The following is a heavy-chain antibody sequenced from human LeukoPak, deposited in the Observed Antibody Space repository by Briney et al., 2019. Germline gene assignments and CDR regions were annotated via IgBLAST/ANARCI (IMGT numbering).Heavy chain of an antibody. J-gene: IGHJ4*02. CDR2: IKSKTDGGTT. CDR1: GFTFSSYA. D-gene: IGHD3-22*01. Sequence: SGGSLRLSCAASGFTFSSYAMTWVRQAPGKGLEWVGRIKSKTDGGTTDYAAPVKGRFTISRDDSKNTLYLQMNSLKTEDTAVYYCTTRLLTGGASGYYTSGYWGQGTLVTVSS. CDR3: TTRLLTGGASGYYTSGY. V-gene: IGHV3-15*01.